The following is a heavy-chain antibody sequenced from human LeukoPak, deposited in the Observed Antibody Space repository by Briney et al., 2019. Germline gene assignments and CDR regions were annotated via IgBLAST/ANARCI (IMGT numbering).Heavy chain of an antibody. Sequence: AGPLRLSCAASGFTFTNALLNWLRQAPGKARDGVGRIKRTSDGGTTEYAPPVKGRLTISKDESKGTVFLQMNSLKTEDTGGYFCGASTGTWFGSIDYWGQGTLVTVSS. J-gene: IGHJ4*02. CDR1: GFTFTNAL. V-gene: IGHV3-15*01. CDR2: IKRTSDGGTT. CDR3: GASTGTWFGSIDY. D-gene: IGHD3-10*01.